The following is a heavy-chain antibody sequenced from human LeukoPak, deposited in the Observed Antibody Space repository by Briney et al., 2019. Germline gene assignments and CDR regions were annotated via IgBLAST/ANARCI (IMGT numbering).Heavy chain of an antibody. Sequence: GGSLRLSCAASGFTFSSYAMSWVRQAPGKGLEWVSAVSGRGGRTNHADSVKGRFAISRDNSKNTLYLQMNSLRAKDTAVYYWASHAGYSYYYGMDVWGQGTTVTVSS. D-gene: IGHD2-8*01. J-gene: IGHJ6*02. CDR2: VSGRGGRT. V-gene: IGHV3-23*01. CDR3: ASHAGYSYYYGMDV. CDR1: GFTFSSYA.